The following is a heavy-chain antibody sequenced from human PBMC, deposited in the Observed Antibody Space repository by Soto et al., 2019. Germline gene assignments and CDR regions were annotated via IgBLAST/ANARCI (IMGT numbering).Heavy chain of an antibody. CDR1: GFTFSSYA. D-gene: IGHD3-9*01. J-gene: IGHJ4*02. V-gene: IGHV3-30-3*01. Sequence: ESGGGVVQPGRSLRLSCAASGFTFSSYAMHWVRQAPGKGLEWVAVISYDGSNKYYADSVKGRFTISRDNSKNTLYLQMNSLRAEDTAVYYCALANYYDILTGYPTHYYFDYWGQGTLVTVSS. CDR2: ISYDGSNK. CDR3: ALANYYDILTGYPTHYYFDY.